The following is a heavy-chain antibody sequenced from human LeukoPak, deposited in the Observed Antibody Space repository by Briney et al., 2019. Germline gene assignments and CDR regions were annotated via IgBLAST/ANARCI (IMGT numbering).Heavy chain of an antibody. J-gene: IGHJ4*02. CDR3: ARGKPEGGAQLPTGNFDY. CDR2: IYTSGST. D-gene: IGHD6-6*01. Sequence: SQTLSLTCTVSGGSISSGSYYWSWIRQPAGKGLEWIGRIYTSGSTNYNPSLKSRVTISVDTSKNQFSLKLSSVTAADTAVYYCARGKPEGGAQLPTGNFDYWGQGTLVTVSS. V-gene: IGHV4-61*02. CDR1: GGSISSGSYY.